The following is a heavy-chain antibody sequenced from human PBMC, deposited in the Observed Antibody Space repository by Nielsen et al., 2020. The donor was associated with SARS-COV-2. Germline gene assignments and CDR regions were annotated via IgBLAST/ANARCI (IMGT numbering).Heavy chain of an antibody. V-gene: IGHV1-2*06. D-gene: IGHD2-15*01. J-gene: IGHJ3*02. Sequence: ASVKVSCKASGYTFTGYYMHWVRQAPGQGLEWMGRINPNSGGTNYAQKFQGRVTMTRDTSISTAYMELRSLRSDDTAVYYCARDISRIGSGAFDIWGQGTMVTVSS. CDR3: ARDISRIGSGAFDI. CDR2: INPNSGGT. CDR1: GYTFTGYY.